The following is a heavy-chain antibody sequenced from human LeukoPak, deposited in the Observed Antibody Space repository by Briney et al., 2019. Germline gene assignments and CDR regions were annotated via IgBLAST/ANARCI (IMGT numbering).Heavy chain of an antibody. D-gene: IGHD3-22*01. Sequence: AASVKVSCKASGGTFSSYAISWVRQAPGQGLEWMGRIIPILGIANYAQKFQGRVTITADKSTSTAYMELSSLRSEDTAVYYCASTNYDSSGYPAGGFDYWGQGTLVTVSS. CDR2: IIPILGIA. CDR3: ASTNYDSSGYPAGGFDY. J-gene: IGHJ4*02. V-gene: IGHV1-69*04. CDR1: GGTFSSYA.